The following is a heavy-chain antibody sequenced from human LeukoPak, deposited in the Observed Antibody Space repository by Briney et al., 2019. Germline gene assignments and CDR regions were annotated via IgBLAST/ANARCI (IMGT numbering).Heavy chain of an antibody. CDR2: IRQDGSEK. CDR1: GFTFSTYW. D-gene: IGHD2-2*01. V-gene: IGHV3-7*01. CDR3: VRGCGRASCPYFFDS. J-gene: IGHJ4*02. Sequence: GGSLRLSCAASGFTFSTYWMSWVRQAPGKGLEWVATIRQDGSEKHYVDSVKGRFPISRDNAKNSLYLQMNSLTVEDTAVYYCVRGCGRASCPYFFDSWGRGTLVTVS.